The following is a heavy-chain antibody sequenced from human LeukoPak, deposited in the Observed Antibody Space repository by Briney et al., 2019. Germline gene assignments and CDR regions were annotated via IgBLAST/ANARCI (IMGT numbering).Heavy chain of an antibody. D-gene: IGHD3-10*01. CDR2: ISSSGSTI. CDR3: ARGMLLWFGEAGNWFDP. V-gene: IGHV3-48*03. Sequence: QTGGSLRLSCAASGFTFSSCEMNWVRQAPGKGLEWVSYISSSGSTIYYADSVKGRFTISRDNAKNSLYLQMNSLRAEDTAVYYCARGMLLWFGEAGNWFDPWGQGTLVTVSS. CDR1: GFTFSSCE. J-gene: IGHJ5*02.